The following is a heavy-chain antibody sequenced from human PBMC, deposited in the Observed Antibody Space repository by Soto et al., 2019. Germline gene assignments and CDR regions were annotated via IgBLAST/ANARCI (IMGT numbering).Heavy chain of an antibody. Sequence: VKVSCKASGYTFTSYYMHWVRQAPGQGLEWMGIINPSGGSTSYAQKFQGRVTMTRDTSTSTVYMELSSLRSEDTAVYYCAREVPRWYQNYYYYGMDVWGRGTTVTVSS. J-gene: IGHJ6*02. CDR1: GYTFTSYY. CDR2: INPSGGST. CDR3: AREVPRWYQNYYYYGMDV. V-gene: IGHV1-46*01. D-gene: IGHD6-13*01.